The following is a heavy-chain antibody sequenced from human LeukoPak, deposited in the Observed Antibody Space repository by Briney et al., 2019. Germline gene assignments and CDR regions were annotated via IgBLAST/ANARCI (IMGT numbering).Heavy chain of an antibody. V-gene: IGHV1-24*01. Sequence: ASVKVSCKVSGYTLTELSMHWVRQAPGKGLEWMGGFDPEDGETIYAQKFQGRVTMTEDTSTDTAYMERSSLRSEDTAVYYCATGKSGYDLDWFDPWGQGTLVTVSS. CDR3: ATGKSGYDLDWFDP. CDR2: FDPEDGET. D-gene: IGHD5-12*01. CDR1: GYTLTELS. J-gene: IGHJ5*02.